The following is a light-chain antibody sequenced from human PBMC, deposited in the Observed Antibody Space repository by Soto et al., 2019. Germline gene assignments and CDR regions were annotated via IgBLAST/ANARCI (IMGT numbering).Light chain of an antibody. J-gene: IGKJ5*01. V-gene: IGKV2-30*01. CDR2: KVS. CDR1: QSLVYSDGHTY. CDR3: KQGTHCPT. Sequence: VVMTQSPLSLPVALGQPASISCRSSQSLVYSDGHTYLNWFQQRTGQSQRRLIYKVSNRDSGVPDRFSGSGSGTNFTLKISRVEAEDVGVYYCKQGTHCPTVGQGTRLEIK.